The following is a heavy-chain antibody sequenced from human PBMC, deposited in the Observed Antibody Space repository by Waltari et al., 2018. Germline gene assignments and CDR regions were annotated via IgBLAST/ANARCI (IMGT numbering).Heavy chain of an antibody. Sequence: QVQLVESGGGVVQPGMSLRLSCAAAGFIPGRFGMHWVRQAPGKGLEWVALIFFGGGDTFYADSVRGRFTISRDNSKNTLYLDINSLRLDDTAIYYCAKDAFGNTYLDHWGQGTLVTVSS. CDR3: AKDAFGNTYLDH. V-gene: IGHV3-30*19. J-gene: IGHJ4*02. D-gene: IGHD3-10*01. CDR1: GFIPGRFG. CDR2: IFFGGGDT.